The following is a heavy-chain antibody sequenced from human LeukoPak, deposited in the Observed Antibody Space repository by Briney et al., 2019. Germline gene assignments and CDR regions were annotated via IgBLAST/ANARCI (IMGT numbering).Heavy chain of an antibody. Sequence: IPSETLSLTCTVSGGSISSYYWSWIRQPAGKGLEWIGRIYTSGSTNYNPSLKSRVTMSVDTSKNQFSLKLSSVTAADTAVYYCARGRRRNYYGSGSYYIGGNWFDPWGQGTLVTATS. CDR2: IYTSGST. CDR1: GGSISSYY. J-gene: IGHJ5*02. V-gene: IGHV4-4*07. D-gene: IGHD3-10*01. CDR3: ARGRRRNYYGSGSYYIGGNWFDP.